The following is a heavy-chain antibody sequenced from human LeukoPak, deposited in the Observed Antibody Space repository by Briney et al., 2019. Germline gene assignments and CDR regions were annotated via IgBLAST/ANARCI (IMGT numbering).Heavy chain of an antibody. J-gene: IGHJ5*01. CDR2: TYPGNSDT. CDR3: TRGDIVLVSAVGAYNWFDS. V-gene: IGHV5-51*01. D-gene: IGHD2-2*01. Sequence: GESLKISCKASGYSFTTYWIGWVRQMPGKGLEWMGVTYPGNSDTRYSPSFRGQVTISADKSISTAYLRWSSLKASDSAMYYCTRGDIVLVSAVGAYNWFDSWGQGTLDTVSA. CDR1: GYSFTTYW.